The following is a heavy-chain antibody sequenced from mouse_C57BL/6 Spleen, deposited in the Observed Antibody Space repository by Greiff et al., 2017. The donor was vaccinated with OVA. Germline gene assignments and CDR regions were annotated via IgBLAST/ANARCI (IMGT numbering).Heavy chain of an antibody. CDR3: ARVYYYGSSYFAMDY. Sequence: QVQLQQPGAELVMPGASVKLSCKASGYTFTSYWMHWVKQRPGQGLEWIGEIDPSDSYTNYTQKFKGKSTLTVDKSSSTAYMQLSSLTSEDSAVYYCARVYYYGSSYFAMDYWGQGTSVTVSA. J-gene: IGHJ4*01. CDR1: GYTFTSYW. V-gene: IGHV1-69*01. D-gene: IGHD1-1*01. CDR2: IDPSDSYT.